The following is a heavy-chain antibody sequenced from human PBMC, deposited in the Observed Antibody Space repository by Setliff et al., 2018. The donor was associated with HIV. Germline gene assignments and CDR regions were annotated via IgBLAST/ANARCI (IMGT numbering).Heavy chain of an antibody. CDR3: ARDLGYYDTRRIDY. CDR1: GFTFSSYS. CDR2: ISSSSSTI. J-gene: IGHJ4*02. V-gene: IGHV3-48*04. Sequence: GVLRLSCAASGFTFSSYSMNWVRQAPGKGLEWVSYISSSSSTIYYADSVKGRFTLSRDNAKNSLYLQMNSLGAEDTAVYYCARDLGYYDTRRIDYWGQGTLVTSPQ. D-gene: IGHD3-22*01.